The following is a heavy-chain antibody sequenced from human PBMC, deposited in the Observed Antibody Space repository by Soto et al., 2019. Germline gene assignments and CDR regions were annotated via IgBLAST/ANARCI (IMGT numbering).Heavy chain of an antibody. Sequence: QVQLVQSGAEVKKPGSSVKVSCKTSGGTFSSYAISWVRQAPGQGLEWMGGIIPIFGTANYEQKFQGRVTITADESTSTAYMELSSLRSEDTAVYYCAREGGSYSTGAYGMDVWGQGTTVTVSS. CDR2: IIPIFGTA. CDR1: GGTFSSYA. CDR3: AREGGSYSTGAYGMDV. J-gene: IGHJ6*02. V-gene: IGHV1-69*01. D-gene: IGHD1-26*01.